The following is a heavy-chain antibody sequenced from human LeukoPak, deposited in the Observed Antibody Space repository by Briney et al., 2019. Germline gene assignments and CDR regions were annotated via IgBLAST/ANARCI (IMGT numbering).Heavy chain of an antibody. CDR1: GFTFSSYA. V-gene: IGHV3-23*01. Sequence: GGSLRLSCAAAGFTFSSYAMSWVRQAPGKGLEWVSAISGSGGSTYYADSVKGRFTISRDNSKNTLYLQMNSLRAEDTAVYYCAKLGRATMIVRTPFDYWGQGTLVTVSS. CDR2: ISGSGGST. CDR3: AKLGRATMIVRTPFDY. D-gene: IGHD3-22*01. J-gene: IGHJ4*02.